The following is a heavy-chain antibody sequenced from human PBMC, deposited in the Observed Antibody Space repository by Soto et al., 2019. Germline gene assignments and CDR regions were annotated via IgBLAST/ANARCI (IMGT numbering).Heavy chain of an antibody. CDR3: AKELRLERVDFDY. J-gene: IGHJ4*02. Sequence: EVQLLESGGGLVQPGGSLRLSCAASGFTFSSYAMSWVRQAPGKGLEWVSVISGGGNRIYYADSVKGRFTISRDNSKNTLYLQMSSLRDEDTAIYYCAKELRLERVDFDYWGQGTLVTVSS. V-gene: IGHV3-23*01. CDR1: GFTFSSYA. D-gene: IGHD1-1*01. CDR2: ISGGGNRI.